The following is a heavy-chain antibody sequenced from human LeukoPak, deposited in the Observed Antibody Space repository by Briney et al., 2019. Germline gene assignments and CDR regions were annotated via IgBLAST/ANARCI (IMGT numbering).Heavy chain of an antibody. Sequence: SETLSLTCAVYGGSFSSYYWGWIRQPPGKGLEWIGSIYYSGSTYYNPSLKSRVTISVDTSKNQFSLKLSSVTAADTAVYYCARRIGNAFDIWGQGTMVTVSS. D-gene: IGHD1-26*01. V-gene: IGHV4-39*01. CDR3: ARRIGNAFDI. J-gene: IGHJ3*02. CDR1: GGSFSSYY. CDR2: IYYSGST.